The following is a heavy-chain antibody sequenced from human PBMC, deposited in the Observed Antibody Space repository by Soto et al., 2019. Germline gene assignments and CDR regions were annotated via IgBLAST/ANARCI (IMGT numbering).Heavy chain of an antibody. Sequence: SETLSLTCAVYGGSFSGYYWSWIRQPPGKGLEWIGEINHSGSTNYNPSLKSRVTISVDTSKNQLSLKLSSVTAADTAVYFCARHSLALRKNNWFDPWGQGIMVT. D-gene: IGHD3-3*02. CDR3: ARHSLALRKNNWFDP. CDR1: GGSFSGYY. J-gene: IGHJ5*02. V-gene: IGHV4-34*01. CDR2: INHSGST.